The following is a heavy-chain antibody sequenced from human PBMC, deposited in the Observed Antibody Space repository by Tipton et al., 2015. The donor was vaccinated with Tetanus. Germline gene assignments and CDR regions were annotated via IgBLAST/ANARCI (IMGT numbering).Heavy chain of an antibody. CDR1: GDSTRNINYY. D-gene: IGHD5-12*01. CDR2: IYYSGNT. J-gene: IGHJ4*02. Sequence: GLVKPSETLSLTCAVSGDSTRNINYYWGWVRQPPGKGLEWLASIYYSGNTDYNPSLRSRLTISLDTAKNQFSLKMQSVTCADTALYFCARQGMSGYEIFDNGGRGTQVTVSS. V-gene: IGHV4-39*01. CDR3: ARQGMSGYEIFDN.